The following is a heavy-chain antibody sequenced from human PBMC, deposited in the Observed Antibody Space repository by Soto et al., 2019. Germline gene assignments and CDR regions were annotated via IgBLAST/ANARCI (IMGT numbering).Heavy chain of an antibody. Sequence: QVQLQQWGAGLLKPSETLSLTCAVYGGSFSGYYWSWIRQPPGKGLEWIGEINHSGSTNYNPSLMSRVTISVDTSKNQFSLKLSSVTAADTAVYYCARGMRTRNYDILTGYYTVRWFDPWGQGTLVTVSS. V-gene: IGHV4-34*01. CDR2: INHSGST. D-gene: IGHD3-9*01. CDR1: GGSFSGYY. J-gene: IGHJ5*02. CDR3: ARGMRTRNYDILTGYYTVRWFDP.